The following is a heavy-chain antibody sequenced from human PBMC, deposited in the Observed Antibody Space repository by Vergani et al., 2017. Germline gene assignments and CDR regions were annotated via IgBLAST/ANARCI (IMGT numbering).Heavy chain of an antibody. CDR3: ARAQYYYDSSGYSDAFDI. V-gene: IGHV1-2*02. CDR2: INPNSGGT. D-gene: IGHD3-22*01. Sequence: QVQLVQSGAEVKKPGASVKVSCKASGYTFTGYYMHWVRQAPGQGLEWMGWINPNSGGTNYAQKFQGRVTMTRDTSISTAYMELSRLRSDDTAVYYCARAQYYYDSSGYSDAFDIWGQGIMVTVSS. J-gene: IGHJ3*02. CDR1: GYTFTGYY.